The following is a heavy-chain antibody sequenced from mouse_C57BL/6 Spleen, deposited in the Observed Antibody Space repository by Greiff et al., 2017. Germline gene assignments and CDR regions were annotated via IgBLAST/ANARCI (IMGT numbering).Heavy chain of an antibody. J-gene: IGHJ2*01. Sequence: QVQLKQPGAELVKPGASVKMSCKASGYTFTSYWLTWVKQRPGQGLEWIGDIYPGSGSTNYNEKFKSKATLTVDTSSSTADMQLSSLTSEDSAVYYCARRYYVHYFDYWGQGTTLTVSS. CDR3: ARRYYVHYFDY. CDR2: IYPGSGST. V-gene: IGHV1-55*01. D-gene: IGHD1-1*01. CDR1: GYTFTSYW.